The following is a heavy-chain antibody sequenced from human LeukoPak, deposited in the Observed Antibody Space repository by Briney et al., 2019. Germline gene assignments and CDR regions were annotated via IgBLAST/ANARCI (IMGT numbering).Heavy chain of an antibody. Sequence: SETLSLTCAVYGGSFSGYYWSWIRQPPGKGLEWIGEINHSGSTNYNPSLKSRVTISVDTSKNQFSLKLTSVTAADTAVYYCARWVYDRSGHYPDWYFDLWGRGTLVTVSS. J-gene: IGHJ2*01. D-gene: IGHD3-22*01. CDR1: GGSFSGYY. CDR2: INHSGST. V-gene: IGHV4-34*01. CDR3: ARWVYDRSGHYPDWYFDL.